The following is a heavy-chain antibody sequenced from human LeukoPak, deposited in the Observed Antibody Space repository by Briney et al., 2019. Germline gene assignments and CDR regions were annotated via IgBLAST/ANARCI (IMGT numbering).Heavy chain of an antibody. Sequence: PSETLSLTCTVSGGSISSGGYYWSWIRQHPGKGLERIGYIYYSGSTYYNPSLKSRVTISVDTSKNQFSLKLGSVTAADTAVYYCARGSTVTTGENYWGQGTLVTVSS. CDR1: GGSISSGGYY. J-gene: IGHJ4*02. V-gene: IGHV4-31*03. CDR2: IYYSGST. CDR3: ARGSTVTTGENY. D-gene: IGHD4-17*01.